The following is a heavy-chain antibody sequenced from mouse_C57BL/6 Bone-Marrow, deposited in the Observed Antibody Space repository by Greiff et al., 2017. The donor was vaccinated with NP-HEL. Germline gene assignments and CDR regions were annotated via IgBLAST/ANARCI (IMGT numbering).Heavy chain of an antibody. J-gene: IGHJ4*01. CDR3: AGMVTAGGAY. V-gene: IGHV1-81*01. CDR1: GYTFTSYG. CDR2: IYPRSGNT. Sequence: QVQLQQSGAELARPGASVKLSCKASGYTFTSYGISWVKQRTGQGLEWIGEIYPRSGNTYYNEKFKGKATLPADKSSSTAYMELRSLTSEDSAVYFDAGMVTAGGAYWGQGTSVTVSA. D-gene: IGHD2-2*01.